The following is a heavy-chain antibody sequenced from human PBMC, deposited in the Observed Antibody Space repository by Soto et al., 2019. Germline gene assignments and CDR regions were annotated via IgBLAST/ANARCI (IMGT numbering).Heavy chain of an antibody. CDR2: IIPIFGTA. CDR3: ARASAIAAAGDYYYDMDV. Sequence: QVQLVQSGAEVKKPGSSVKVSCKASGGTFSSYAISWVRQAPGQGLEWMGGIIPIFGTATYAKKFQGRVTITADESTSTAYMELSSLRSEDTAVYYCARASAIAAAGDYYYDMDVWGQGTTVTVSS. J-gene: IGHJ6*02. V-gene: IGHV1-69*01. CDR1: GGTFSSYA. D-gene: IGHD6-13*01.